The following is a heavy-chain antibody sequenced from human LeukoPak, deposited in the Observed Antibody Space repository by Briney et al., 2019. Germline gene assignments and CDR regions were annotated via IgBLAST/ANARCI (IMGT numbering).Heavy chain of an antibody. CDR1: GDRVSSNSAA. V-gene: IGHV6-1*01. CDR2: TYYRSKWYN. CDR3: AREAGDPLIYYYYYGMDV. D-gene: IGHD7-27*01. J-gene: IGHJ6*02. Sequence: PSQTLSLTCAISGDRVSSNSAAWNWIRQSPSRGLEWLGRTYYRSKWYNDYAVSVKSRITINPDTSKNQFSLQLNSVTPEDTAVYYCAREAGDPLIYYYYYGMDVWGQGTTVTVSS.